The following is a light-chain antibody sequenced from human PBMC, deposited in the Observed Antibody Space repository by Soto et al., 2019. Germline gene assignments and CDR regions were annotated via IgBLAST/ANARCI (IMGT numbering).Light chain of an antibody. CDR2: GAS. CDR1: KSVNNN. CDR3: RQYNNWPLT. J-gene: IGKJ4*01. V-gene: IGKV3-15*01. Sequence: EIVMTQSPATLSVSPGESATLSCRASKSVNNNLAWYQQKPGQAPRLLIYGASARATDIPTRFSGSGSGTDFTLSISSLQSEDFAGYYCRQYNNWPLTFGGGTKVEIK.